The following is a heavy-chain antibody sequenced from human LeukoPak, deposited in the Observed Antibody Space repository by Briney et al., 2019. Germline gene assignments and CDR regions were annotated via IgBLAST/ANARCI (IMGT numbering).Heavy chain of an antibody. CDR2: IIPIFGTA. CDR3: AAPGKRQNWYFDL. Sequence: SVKVSCKASGGTFSSYAISWVRQAPGQGLEWMGGIIPIFGTANYAQKFQGRVTITADESTSTAYMELSSLRSEDTAVYYCAAPGKRQNWYFDLWGRGTLVTVSS. CDR1: GGTFSSYA. V-gene: IGHV1-69*01. J-gene: IGHJ2*01.